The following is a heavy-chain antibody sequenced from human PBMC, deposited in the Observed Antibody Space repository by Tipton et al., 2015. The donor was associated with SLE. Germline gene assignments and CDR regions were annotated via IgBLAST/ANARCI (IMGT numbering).Heavy chain of an antibody. CDR3: ARSGDYSGIYYYGFDV. CDR2: IFFTGST. D-gene: IGHD4-11*01. J-gene: IGHJ6*02. CDR1: GGSLSSYY. Sequence: TPSLTCTVSGGSLSSYYWSWIRQPPGKGLEWIGFIFFTGSTDYNPSLQSRVTISVDTSENQFSLRLTSVTAADTAVYYCARSGDYSGIYYYGFDVWGQGTTVTVSS. V-gene: IGHV4-59*01.